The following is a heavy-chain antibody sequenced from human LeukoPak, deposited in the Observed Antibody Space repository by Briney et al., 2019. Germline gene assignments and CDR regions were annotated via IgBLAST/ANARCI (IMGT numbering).Heavy chain of an antibody. CDR2: ISGSGGST. CDR1: GFTFSSYA. D-gene: IGHD5-12*01. Sequence: GGSLRLSCAASGFTFSSYAMSWVRQAPGKGLEWVSAISGSGGSTYYADSVKGRFTISRDNSKNTLYLQMNSLRAEDTAVYYCAKGPPRRDSGQYYFDYWGQGTLVTVSS. CDR3: AKGPPRRDSGQYYFDY. J-gene: IGHJ4*02. V-gene: IGHV3-23*01.